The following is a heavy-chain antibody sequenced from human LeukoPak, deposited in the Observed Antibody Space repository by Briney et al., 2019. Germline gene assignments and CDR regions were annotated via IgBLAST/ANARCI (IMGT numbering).Heavy chain of an antibody. V-gene: IGHV3-21*01. Sequence: AGGSLRLSCAASGFTFSSYSMNWVRQAPGKGLEWVSSISSSSSYIYQADSVKGRFTMSRDNAKNSFYLQMNSLRAEDTAVYYCARAIHRGPLGADNAAFDYWGQGTLVTVSS. D-gene: IGHD3-10*01. CDR1: GFTFSSYS. J-gene: IGHJ4*02. CDR2: ISSSSSYI. CDR3: ARAIHRGPLGADNAAFDY.